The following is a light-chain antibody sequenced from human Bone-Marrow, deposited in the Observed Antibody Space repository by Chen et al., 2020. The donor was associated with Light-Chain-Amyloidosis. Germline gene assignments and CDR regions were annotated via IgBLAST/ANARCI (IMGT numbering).Light chain of an antibody. CDR1: SSDVGSYNY. J-gene: IGLJ3*02. CDR3: SSYTSSNSWV. V-gene: IGLV2-14*03. CDR2: DVT. Sequence: QSALTQPASVSGAPRQSIPISCTGTSSDVGSYNYVSWYQHHPGKAPKLLIYDVTNRPAGISRRFSASKSGNTASLTISGLQAEDEADYYCSSYTSSNSWVFGGGTKLTVL.